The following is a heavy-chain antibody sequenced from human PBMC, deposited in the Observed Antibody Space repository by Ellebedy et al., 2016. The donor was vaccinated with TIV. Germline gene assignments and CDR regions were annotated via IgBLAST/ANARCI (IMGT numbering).Heavy chain of an antibody. J-gene: IGHJ6*02. Sequence: AASVKVSCKASGYTFTYRYLHWVRQAPGQALEWMGWIKPFNSNTNYAQKFQDRVTMPRDRSMSTAYVELTSLRSEDTAIYYCAFNWNGEGDGYMDVWGQGTTVTVSS. V-gene: IGHV1-45*02. CDR1: GYTFTYRY. D-gene: IGHD1-20*01. CDR3: AFNWNGEGDGYMDV. CDR2: IKPFNSNT.